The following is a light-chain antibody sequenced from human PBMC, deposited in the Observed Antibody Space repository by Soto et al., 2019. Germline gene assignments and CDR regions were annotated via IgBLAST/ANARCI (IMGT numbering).Light chain of an antibody. CDR2: GAS. CDR3: QQYYTWPRT. J-gene: IGKJ1*01. Sequence: EIVMTQSPGTRSLSQGKGATLSCRVSQIVSTNLAWYQQKPDQAPRLLIYGASTTATGMPARFSGSGSGTEFTLTISSLQSEDFAVYYCQQYYTWPRTFGQGTRVEIK. CDR1: QIVSTN. V-gene: IGKV3-15*01.